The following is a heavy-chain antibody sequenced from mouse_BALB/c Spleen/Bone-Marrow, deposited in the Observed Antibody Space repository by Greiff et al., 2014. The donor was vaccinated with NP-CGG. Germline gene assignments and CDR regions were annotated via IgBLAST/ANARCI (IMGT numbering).Heavy chain of an antibody. CDR3: ARYYYGFLDY. Sequence: QVQLKESGTGLVAPSQSLSITFTASGFSLTSYCVHWVRQPPGKGLEWLGVIWAGGSTNYNSTLMSRLTISKDNSKSQVFLKMNSLQTDDTAMYYCARYYYGFLDYWGQGTTLTVSS. J-gene: IGHJ2*01. CDR2: IWAGGST. CDR1: GFSLTSYC. V-gene: IGHV2-9*02. D-gene: IGHD1-2*01.